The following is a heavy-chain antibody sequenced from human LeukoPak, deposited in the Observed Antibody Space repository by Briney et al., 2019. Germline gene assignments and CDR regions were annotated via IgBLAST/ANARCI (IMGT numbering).Heavy chain of an antibody. CDR1: GFSFSTYW. Sequence: GGSLRLSCVASGFSFSTYWMHWVRRAPGKGLVWVSRINTDESSTSYADSVKGRFTISRDNAKNTLYLHMNSLRAEDTAVYYCTRGPRYYYMDVWGKGTSVTVSS. V-gene: IGHV3-74*01. CDR2: INTDESST. CDR3: TRGPRYYYMDV. J-gene: IGHJ6*03.